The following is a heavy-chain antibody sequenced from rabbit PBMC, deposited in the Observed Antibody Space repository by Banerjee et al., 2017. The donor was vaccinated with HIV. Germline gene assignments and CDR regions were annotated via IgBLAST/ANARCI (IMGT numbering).Heavy chain of an antibody. Sequence: QEQLEESGGDLVKPEGSLTLTCTASGFSFSSSYWICWVRQAPGKGLEWIGYIDPVFGRTYYASWVNGRFTISSHNAQNTLYLQLNSLTAADTATYFCVSGSSGYLWGPGTLVTVS. CDR1: GFSFSSSYW. J-gene: IGHJ6*01. CDR3: VSGSSGYL. D-gene: IGHD1-1*01. V-gene: IGHV1S45*01. CDR2: IDPVFGRT.